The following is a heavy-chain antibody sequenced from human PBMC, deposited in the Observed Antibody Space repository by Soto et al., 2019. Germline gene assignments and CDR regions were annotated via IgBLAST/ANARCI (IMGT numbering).Heavy chain of an antibody. CDR1: GGTFSSYA. D-gene: IGHD3-10*01. J-gene: IGHJ5*02. CDR2: IIPIFGTA. V-gene: IGHV1-69*13. CDR3: ARAHAYYYGSGSYNYEDNWFDP. Sequence: SVKVSCKASGGTFSSYAISWVRQAPGQGLGWMGGIIPIFGTANYAQKFQGRVTITADESTNTAYMELSSLRSEDTAVYYCARAHAYYYGSGSYNYEDNWFDPWGQGTLVTVSS.